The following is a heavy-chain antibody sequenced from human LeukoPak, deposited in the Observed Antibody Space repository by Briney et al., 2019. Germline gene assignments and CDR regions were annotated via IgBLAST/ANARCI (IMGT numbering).Heavy chain of an antibody. Sequence: ASVKVSCKASGYTFTSYDINWARQATGQGLEWMGWMNPNSGNTGYAQKFQGRVTITRNTSISTAYMELSSLRSEDTAVYYCARGLAYYGSGSFFDYWGQGTLVTVSS. J-gene: IGHJ4*02. CDR3: ARGLAYYGSGSFFDY. CDR2: MNPNSGNT. D-gene: IGHD3-10*01. CDR1: GYTFTSYD. V-gene: IGHV1-8*03.